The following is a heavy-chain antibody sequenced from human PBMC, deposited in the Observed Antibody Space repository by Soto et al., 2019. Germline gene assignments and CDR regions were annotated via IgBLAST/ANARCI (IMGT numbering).Heavy chain of an antibody. V-gene: IGHV2-5*02. Sequence: SGPTLVNPTQTLTLTCTFSGFSLSTSGVGVGWIRQPPGKALEWLALIYWDDDKRYSPSLKSRLTITKDTSKNQVVLTMTNMDPVDTATYYCAHTRGGSISYYYYGMDVWGQGTTVTVSS. J-gene: IGHJ6*02. CDR2: IYWDDDK. CDR3: AHTRGGSISYYYYGMDV. D-gene: IGHD2-15*01. CDR1: GFSLSTSGVG.